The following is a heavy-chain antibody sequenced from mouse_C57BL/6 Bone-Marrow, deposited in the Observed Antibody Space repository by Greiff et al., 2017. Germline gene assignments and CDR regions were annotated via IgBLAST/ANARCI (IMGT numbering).Heavy chain of an antibody. CDR3: TTSLFLRL. D-gene: IGHD1-1*01. CDR1: GFNIKDDY. J-gene: IGHJ4*01. CDR2: IDPENGDT. Sequence: VQLQQSGAELVRPGASVKLSCTASGFNIKDDYMHWVKQRPEQGLEWIGWIDPENGDTEYASKFQGKATITADTSSNTAYLQLSSLTSEDTAVYYCTTSLFLRLWGQGTSVTVSS. V-gene: IGHV14-4*01.